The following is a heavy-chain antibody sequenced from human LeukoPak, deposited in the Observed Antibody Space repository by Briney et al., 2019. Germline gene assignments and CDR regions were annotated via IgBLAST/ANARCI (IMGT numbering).Heavy chain of an antibody. Sequence: PGGSLRLSCAASGFTFSTYAMSWVRQAPGKGLEWVSGISGSDGSTYYADSVKGRFTISRDNSKNTLYLQMNSPGAEDTAVYYCAKGYCGSTNCYGDYWGQGTLVTVSS. CDR1: GFTFSTYA. CDR2: ISGSDGST. V-gene: IGHV3-23*01. J-gene: IGHJ4*02. CDR3: AKGYCGSTNCYGDY. D-gene: IGHD2-2*01.